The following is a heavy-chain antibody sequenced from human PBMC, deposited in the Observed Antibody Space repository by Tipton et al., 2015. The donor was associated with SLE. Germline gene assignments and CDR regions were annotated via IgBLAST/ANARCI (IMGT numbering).Heavy chain of an antibody. V-gene: IGHV4-59*12. CDR2: TYHSGMT. D-gene: IGHD1-26*01. CDR1: GGSISNYY. Sequence: TLSLTCTVSGGSISNYYCHWIRQSPGKGLEWIGYTYHSGMTNYNPSLKSRVTMSIETSKNQFSLKVTSVTATDTAVYYCARDWVVGATLDRFDPWGQGTLVTVSS. J-gene: IGHJ5*02. CDR3: ARDWVVGATLDRFDP.